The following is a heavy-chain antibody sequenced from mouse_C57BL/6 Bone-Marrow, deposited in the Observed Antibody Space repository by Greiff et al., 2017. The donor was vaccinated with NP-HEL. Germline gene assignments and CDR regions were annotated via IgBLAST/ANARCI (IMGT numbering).Heavy chain of an antibody. CDR1: GFNIKDDY. V-gene: IGHV14-4*01. CDR3: TPPRGAMDY. Sequence: EVQGVESGAELVRPGASVKLSCTASGFNIKDDYMHWVKQRPEQGLEWIGWIDPENGDTEYASKFQGKATITADTSSNTAYLQLSSLTSEDTAVYYCTPPRGAMDYWGQGTSVTVSS. J-gene: IGHJ4*01. CDR2: IDPENGDT.